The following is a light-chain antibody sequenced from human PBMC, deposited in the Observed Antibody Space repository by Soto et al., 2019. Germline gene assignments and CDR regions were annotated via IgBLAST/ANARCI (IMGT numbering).Light chain of an antibody. CDR2: AVF. V-gene: IGKV1-9*01. CDR3: QQLDSYPLT. CDR1: QDISNF. Sequence: DIQLTQSPSFLSSSVGYRVTITFLASQDISNFLAWFQQKPGRAPKLLIYAVFTLQSGVPSRFSGSGSGAEFTLTISSLQPEDFATYYCQQLDSYPLTFGGGTKVDIK. J-gene: IGKJ4*01.